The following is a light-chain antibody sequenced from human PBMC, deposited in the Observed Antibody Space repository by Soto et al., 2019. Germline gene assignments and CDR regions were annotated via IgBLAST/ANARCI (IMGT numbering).Light chain of an antibody. J-gene: IGLJ2*01. Sequence: QPVLTQPPSVSEAPGQWVIISCSGSRSNIGNNAVSWYQQLPGKAPKLLIYYDDLLPSGVSDRFSGSKSGTSASLAISGLQSEDEADYYCAAWDDSLNGVVFGGGTKLTVL. CDR2: YDD. CDR3: AAWDDSLNGVV. V-gene: IGLV1-36*01. CDR1: RSNIGNNA.